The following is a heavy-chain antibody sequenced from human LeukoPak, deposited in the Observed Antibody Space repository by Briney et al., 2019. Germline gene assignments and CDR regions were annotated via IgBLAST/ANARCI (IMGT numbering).Heavy chain of an antibody. J-gene: IGHJ4*02. CDR3: VRPRTKFGASFDY. D-gene: IGHD3-10*02. CDR2: VWYDGTNK. CDR1: GFTFNAYG. Sequence: GGSLRLSCAASGFTFNAYGAHWVRQAPGKGLEWVAYVWYDGTNKYYADAVKDRFTISRDNSKNMLYLQMNSLRAEDTAVYFCVRPRTKFGASFDYWGQGTLVTVSS. V-gene: IGHV3-33*01.